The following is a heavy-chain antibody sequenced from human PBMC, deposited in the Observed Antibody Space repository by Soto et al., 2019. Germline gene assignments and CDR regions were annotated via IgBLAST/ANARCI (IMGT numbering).Heavy chain of an antibody. V-gene: IGHV1-18*01. CDR1: GYSFTTYG. J-gene: IGHJ6*03. Sequence: ASVKVSCKASGYSFTTYGITWVRQAPGQGLEWMGWIATYNGHTGYPQKLQGRVTMTADTTTGTAYMELRNLRSDDTAVYYCARVGNSYYYYMDIWGKGTPVTVSS. D-gene: IGHD7-27*01. CDR3: ARVGNSYYYYMDI. CDR2: IATYNGHT.